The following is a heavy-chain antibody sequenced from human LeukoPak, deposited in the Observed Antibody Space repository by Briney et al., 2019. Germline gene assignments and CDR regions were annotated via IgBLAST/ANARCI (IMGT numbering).Heavy chain of an antibody. CDR3: ARNQQLGGHSYYYYGMDV. D-gene: IGHD3-16*01. J-gene: IGHJ6*02. CDR1: GFTSIAYA. V-gene: IGHV3-23*01. Sequence: PGGSLRLSCVGSGFTSIAYALTWACQAPGKGLEWVSGISGGGVTTYYADSVKGRFTISRDNSKNTLYLQMNSLRADDTAIYYCARNQQLGGHSYYYYGMDVWGQGTTVTVS. CDR2: ISGGGVTT.